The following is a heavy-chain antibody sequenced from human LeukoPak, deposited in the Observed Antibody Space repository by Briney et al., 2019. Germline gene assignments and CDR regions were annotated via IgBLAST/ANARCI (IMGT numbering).Heavy chain of an antibody. CDR1: GGSFCGYY. D-gene: IGHD3-16*02. CDR3: ARGSAVITFGGVIARAFDY. CDR2: INHSGST. Sequence: SETLSLTCAVYGGSFCGYYWSWIRQPPGKGLEWIGEINHSGSTNYNPSLKSRVTISVDTSKYQFSMELSSVTAADTAVYYCARGSAVITFGGVIARAFDYWGQGTLVTVSS. V-gene: IGHV4-34*01. J-gene: IGHJ4*02.